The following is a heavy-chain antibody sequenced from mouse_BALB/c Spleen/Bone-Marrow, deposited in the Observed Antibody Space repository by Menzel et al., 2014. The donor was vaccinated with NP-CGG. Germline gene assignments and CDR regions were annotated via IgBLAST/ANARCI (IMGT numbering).Heavy chain of an antibody. Sequence: VQLKHSGAELVKPGASVKLSCAASGFNIKDTFIHWVKQRPEQGLEWIGSIDPANDNSKFDPKFQGKATLTADTSSNTAYLQLSRLTSEDTAVYFCTRNYVSHYFDYWGQGTTLTVSS. CDR2: IDPANDNS. V-gene: IGHV14-3*02. J-gene: IGHJ2*01. CDR3: TRNYVSHYFDY. D-gene: IGHD1-1*01. CDR1: GFNIKDTF.